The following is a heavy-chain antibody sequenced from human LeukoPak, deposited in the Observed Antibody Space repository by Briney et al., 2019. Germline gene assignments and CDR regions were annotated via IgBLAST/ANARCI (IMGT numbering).Heavy chain of an antibody. CDR1: GGSISSSSYY. D-gene: IGHD3-16*02. J-gene: IGHJ6*03. V-gene: IGHV4-39*07. CDR2: IYYSGST. CDR3: ARGQGYPDYYMDV. Sequence: SETLSLTCTVSGGSISSSSYYWGWIRQPPGKGLEWIGSIYYSGSTYYNPSLKSRVTISVDTSKNQFSLKLSSVTAADTAVYYCARGQGYPDYYMDVWGKGTTVTVSS.